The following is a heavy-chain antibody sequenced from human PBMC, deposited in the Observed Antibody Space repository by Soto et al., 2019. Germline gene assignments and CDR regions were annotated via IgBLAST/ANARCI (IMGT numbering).Heavy chain of an antibody. V-gene: IGHV4-30-2*01. J-gene: IGHJ5*02. D-gene: IGHD2-2*01. Sequence: PSGTLSLTCAISGGSISSGGYSWSWIRQPPGKGLEWIGYIYHSGSTYYNPSLKSRVTISVDRSKSQFSLKLSSVTAADTAVYYCVRVPDRGGQGTLVTVSS. CDR3: VRVPDR. CDR1: GGSISSGGYS. CDR2: IYHSGST.